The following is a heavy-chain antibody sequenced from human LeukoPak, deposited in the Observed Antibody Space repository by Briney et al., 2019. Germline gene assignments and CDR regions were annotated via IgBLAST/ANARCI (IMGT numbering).Heavy chain of an antibody. CDR1: GYTFTSYD. D-gene: IGHD3-9*01. V-gene: IGHV1-8*03. J-gene: IGHJ4*02. CDR2: MNPNSGNT. Sequence: GASVKVSCKASGYTFTSYDINWVRQATGQGLEWMGWMNPNSGNTGYAQKFQGRVTITRNTSISTAYMELSSLRSDDTAVYYCARDSGYYDILTGYYYWGQGTLVTVSS. CDR3: ARDSGYYDILTGYYY.